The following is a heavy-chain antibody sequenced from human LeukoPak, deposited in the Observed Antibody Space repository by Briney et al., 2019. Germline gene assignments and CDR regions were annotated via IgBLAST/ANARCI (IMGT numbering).Heavy chain of an antibody. CDR3: ARDTLSGGTLN. CDR2: IYYTGST. V-gene: IGHV4-31*03. CDR1: GGSISSGGYY. J-gene: IGHJ4*02. Sequence: PSQTLSLTCIVSGGSISSGGYYWSWIRQLPGKGLEWIAYIYYTGSTYYNPSLKSRVTISVDTSNNQFSLKLSSVTAADTAVYYCARDTLSGGTLNWGQGTLVTVSS. D-gene: IGHD2-15*01.